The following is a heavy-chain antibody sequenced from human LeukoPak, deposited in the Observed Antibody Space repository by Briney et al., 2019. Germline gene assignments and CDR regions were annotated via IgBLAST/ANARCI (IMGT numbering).Heavy chain of an antibody. CDR1: GYTFTGYY. J-gene: IGHJ4*02. D-gene: IGHD2-21*02. CDR2: INPNSGGT. V-gene: IGHV1-2*02. Sequence: GASVKVSCKASGYTFTGYYMHWVRQAPGQGLEWMGWINPNSGGTNYAQKFQGRVTMTRDTSISTAYMELSRLRSDDTAVYYCARRESIVVVTAIDFDYWGQGTLVTVSS. CDR3: ARRESIVVVTAIDFDY.